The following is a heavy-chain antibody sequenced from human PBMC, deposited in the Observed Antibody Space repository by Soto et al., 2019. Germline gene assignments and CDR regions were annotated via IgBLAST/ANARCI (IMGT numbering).Heavy chain of an antibody. CDR1: GFTFTSSA. J-gene: IGHJ6*02. D-gene: IGHD2-15*01. Sequence: GASVKVSCKASGFTFTSSAVPWVRQARGQRLEWIGWIVVGSGNTNYAQKFQERVTITRDMSTSTAYMELSSLRSEDTAVYYCAAAQTLVVAARNYYYYGMDVWGQGTTVTVSS. V-gene: IGHV1-58*01. CDR3: AAAQTLVVAARNYYYYGMDV. CDR2: IVVGSGNT.